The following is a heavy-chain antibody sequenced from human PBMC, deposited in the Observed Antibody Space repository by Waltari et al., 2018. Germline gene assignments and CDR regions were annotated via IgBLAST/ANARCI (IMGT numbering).Heavy chain of an antibody. Sequence: QVQLQESGPSLLKPSETLSLICTVSGGSISGFYWSWVRQPPGKGLDWMGYIYYNGSNNVNPSRKRRVTMSVDTSKNQFSLKLRSVTAADTAFYYCARGGGGDWKWFDPWGQGTLVTVSS. CDR1: GGSISGFY. J-gene: IGHJ5*02. CDR2: IYYNGSN. V-gene: IGHV4-59*01. CDR3: ARGGGGDWKWFDP. D-gene: IGHD2-21*02.